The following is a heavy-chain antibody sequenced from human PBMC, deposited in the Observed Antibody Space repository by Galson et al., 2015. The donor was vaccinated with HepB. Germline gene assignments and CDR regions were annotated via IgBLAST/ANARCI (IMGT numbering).Heavy chain of an antibody. J-gene: IGHJ3*02. CDR2: ISYDGSNK. Sequence: SLRLSCAASGFTFSSYAMHWVRQAPGKGLEWVAVISYDGSNKYYADSVKGRFTISRDNSKNTLYLQMNSLRAEDTAVYYCARGPSQGTVDGDDAFDIWGQGTMVTVSS. CDR3: ARGPSQGTVDGDDAFDI. D-gene: IGHD3/OR15-3a*01. CDR1: GFTFSSYA. V-gene: IGHV3-30*04.